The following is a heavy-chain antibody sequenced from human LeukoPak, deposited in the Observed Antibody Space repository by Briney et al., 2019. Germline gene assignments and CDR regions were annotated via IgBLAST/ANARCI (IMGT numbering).Heavy chain of an antibody. D-gene: IGHD3-10*01. Sequence: GESLKISCKASVFSFTNYWIAWVRQMPGEGLEWMGSIYPGDSDTRYNPSFQGQVTISADKSISTAYLQWSSLKASDTAMYYCARRSLWFGELVFDYWGQGTLVTVSS. V-gene: IGHV5-51*01. J-gene: IGHJ4*02. CDR2: IYPGDSDT. CDR3: ARRSLWFGELVFDY. CDR1: VFSFTNYW.